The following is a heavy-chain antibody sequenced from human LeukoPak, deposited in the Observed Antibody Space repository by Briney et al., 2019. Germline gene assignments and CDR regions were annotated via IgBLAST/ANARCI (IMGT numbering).Heavy chain of an antibody. Sequence: SETLSLTCTVSGYSISSGYYWGWIRQPPGKGLEWIGSIYHSGSTYYNPSLKSRVTISVDTSKNQFSLKLSSVTAADTAVYYCASGSYNDAFDIWSQGTMVTVSS. CDR3: ASGSYNDAFDI. V-gene: IGHV4-38-2*02. D-gene: IGHD1-26*01. CDR2: IYHSGST. CDR1: GYSISSGYY. J-gene: IGHJ3*02.